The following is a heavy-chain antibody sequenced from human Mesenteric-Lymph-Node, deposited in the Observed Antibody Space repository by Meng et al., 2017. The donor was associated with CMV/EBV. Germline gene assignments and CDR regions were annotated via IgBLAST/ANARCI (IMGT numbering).Heavy chain of an antibody. CDR2: ISGSGGTT. D-gene: IGHD6-13*01. CDR1: GFTFSSYA. J-gene: IGHJ4*02. V-gene: IGHV3-23*01. Sequence: GESLKISCAASGFTFSSYAMTWVRLAPGKGLEWVTSISGSGGTTYYTDSVKGRFTISRDNSKNTLYLKMDSLRAEDTAIYYCAKGDGYSSSRPLDYWGQGTLVTVSS. CDR3: AKGDGYSSSRPLDY.